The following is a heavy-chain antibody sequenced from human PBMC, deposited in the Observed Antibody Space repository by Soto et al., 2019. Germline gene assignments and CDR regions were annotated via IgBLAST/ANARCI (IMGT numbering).Heavy chain of an antibody. CDR3: ARGSRIAVAATMGNWFDP. J-gene: IGHJ5*02. CDR1: GGTFSSYT. D-gene: IGHD6-19*01. Sequence: QVQLVQSGAEVKKPGSSVKVSCKASGGTFSSYTISWVRQAPGQGLEWMGRIIPIPGIANYAQKFQGRATITADKSTSTAYMELSSLRSEDTAVYYCARGSRIAVAATMGNWFDPWGQGTLVTVSS. V-gene: IGHV1-69*02. CDR2: IIPIPGIA.